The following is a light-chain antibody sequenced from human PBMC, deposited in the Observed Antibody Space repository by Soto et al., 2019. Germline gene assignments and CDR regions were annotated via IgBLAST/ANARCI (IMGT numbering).Light chain of an antibody. CDR1: SGSIASNY. CDR3: QVWDSSSDRVV. Sequence: NFMLTQPHSVSESPGKTVTISCTRSSGSIASNYVQWYQQRPGSAPTTVIYEDNQRPSGVPDRFSGSIDSSSNSASLTISGLKTEDEADYYCQVWDSSSDRVVFGGGTKLTVL. J-gene: IGLJ2*01. CDR2: EDN. V-gene: IGLV6-57*04.